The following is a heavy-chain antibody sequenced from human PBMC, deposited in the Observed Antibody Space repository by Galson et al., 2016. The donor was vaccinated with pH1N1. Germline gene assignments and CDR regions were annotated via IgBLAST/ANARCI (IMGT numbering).Heavy chain of an antibody. CDR2: ISWNSGSI. V-gene: IGHV3-9*01. CDR3: ARDRVALTGIFDY. J-gene: IGHJ4*02. D-gene: IGHD3-10*01. CDR1: GFTFDDYA. Sequence: SLRLSCAASGFTFDDYAMHWVRQAPGKGLEWVSGISWNSGSIGYADSVKGRFTISRDNAKNSLYLQMNSPRAEDTAVYFCARDRVALTGIFDYWGQGALVTVSS.